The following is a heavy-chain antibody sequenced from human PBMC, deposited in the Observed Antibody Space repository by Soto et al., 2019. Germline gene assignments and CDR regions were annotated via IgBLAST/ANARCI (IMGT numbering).Heavy chain of an antibody. V-gene: IGHV5-51*01. CDR2: IYPGDHET. D-gene: IGHD6-13*01. Sequence: GESLKISCQCSGYTFSNFWIGWVRQLPGQGLEWMGIIYPGDHETRYSPSFLGKVTISAETSINTAFLQWSSLEASDSAFYFCARSPRSSPYFDFWGQGALVTVSS. J-gene: IGHJ4*02. CDR3: ARSPRSSPYFDF. CDR1: GYTFSNFW.